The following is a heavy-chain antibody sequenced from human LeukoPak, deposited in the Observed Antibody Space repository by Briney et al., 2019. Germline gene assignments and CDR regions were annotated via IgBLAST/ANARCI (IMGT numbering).Heavy chain of an antibody. J-gene: IGHJ5*02. CDR2: IIPIFGTA. CDR1: GGTFSSYA. V-gene: IGHV1-69*05. Sequence: PVKVSCKASGGTFSSYAISWVRQAPGQGLEWMGGIIPIFGTANYAQKFQGRVTITTDESTSTAYMELSSLRSEDTAVYYCARDCSSTSCSPPGWFDPWGQGTLVTVSS. CDR3: ARDCSSTSCSPPGWFDP. D-gene: IGHD2-2*01.